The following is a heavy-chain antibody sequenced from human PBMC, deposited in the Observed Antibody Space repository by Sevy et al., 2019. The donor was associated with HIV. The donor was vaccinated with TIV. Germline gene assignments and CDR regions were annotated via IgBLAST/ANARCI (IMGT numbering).Heavy chain of an antibody. D-gene: IGHD5-12*01. CDR1: GGSISSYY. V-gene: IGHV4-59*01. Sequence: SETLSLTCTVSGGSISSYYWSWIRQPPGKGLEWIGYIYYSGSTNYHPSLKSRVTISVDTSKNQFSLTLSSVTAADTAVYYCARERRDGYNSYSFDYWGQGTLVTVSS. CDR2: IYYSGST. CDR3: ARERRDGYNSYSFDY. J-gene: IGHJ4*02.